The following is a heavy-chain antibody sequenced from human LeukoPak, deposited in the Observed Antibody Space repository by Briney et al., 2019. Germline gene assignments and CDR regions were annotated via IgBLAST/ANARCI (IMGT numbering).Heavy chain of an antibody. J-gene: IGHJ6*03. CDR3: ARETSSSSVGYYYYYLDV. CDR2: INSDGSTT. Sequence: QPGRSLRLSCAASGFTFSSYGMHWVRQAPGKGLVWVSRINSDGSTTSYADSVKGRFTISRDNAKNTLFLQMDSLRAEDTAVYYCARETSSSSVGYYYYYLDVWGKGTTVTVSS. D-gene: IGHD6-6*01. CDR1: GFTFSSYG. V-gene: IGHV3-74*01.